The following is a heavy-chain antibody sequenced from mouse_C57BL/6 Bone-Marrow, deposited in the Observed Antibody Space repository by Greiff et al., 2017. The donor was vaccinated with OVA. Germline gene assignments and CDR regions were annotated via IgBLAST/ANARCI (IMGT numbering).Heavy chain of an antibody. CDR1: GFPLPSFG. V-gene: IGHV2-3*01. CDR2: IWGDGCT. J-gene: IGHJ1*03. Sequence: QVQLKQSGPGLVAPSQSLSITCTVSGFPLPSFGVSWVRQPPGKGLEWLGVIWGDGCTNYHSALISRLSISKYNSKSQVFIKLNSLQTDDTATYCCAKLTRPYGYFGVWGTGTTVTGSS. CDR3: AKLTRPYGYFGV.